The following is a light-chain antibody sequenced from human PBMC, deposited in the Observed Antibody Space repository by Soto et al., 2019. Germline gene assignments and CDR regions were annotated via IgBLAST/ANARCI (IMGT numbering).Light chain of an antibody. CDR2: DAS. CDR1: QSISSW. Sequence: IQLTQSPSTLSASVGDRVTITCRASQSISSWVAWYQQQPRKAPKLLIYDASTLESGVPSRFSGSGSGTEFTLTISSLQPDDFATYYCQQYNTLDSFGQGTKVDIK. J-gene: IGKJ2*01. V-gene: IGKV1-5*01. CDR3: QQYNTLDS.